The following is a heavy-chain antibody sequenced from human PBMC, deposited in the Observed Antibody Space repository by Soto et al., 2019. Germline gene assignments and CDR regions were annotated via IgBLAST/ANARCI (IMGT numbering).Heavy chain of an antibody. CDR1: GFTFSSYG. J-gene: IGHJ4*02. CDR3: ARDADIAAAGTPHYYFDY. Sequence: QVQLVESGGGVVQPGRSLRLSCAASGFTFSSYGMHWVRQAPGKGLEWVAVIWYDGSNKYYADSVKGRFTISRDNSKNTLYLQMTSLRAEDTAVYYCARDADIAAAGTPHYYFDYWGQGTLVTVSS. CDR2: IWYDGSNK. V-gene: IGHV3-33*01. D-gene: IGHD6-13*01.